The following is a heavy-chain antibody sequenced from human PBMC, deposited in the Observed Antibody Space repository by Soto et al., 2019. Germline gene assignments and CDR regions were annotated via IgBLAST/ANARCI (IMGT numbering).Heavy chain of an antibody. CDR1: GYTFTGYY. V-gene: IGHV1-2*02. CDR3: ARSAYYYYGMDV. J-gene: IGHJ6*02. Sequence: ASVKVSCKASGYTFTGYYMHWVRQAPGQGLEWMGWINPNSGGTNYAQKFQGRVTMTRETSISTADMELSRLRSDATAAYYCARSAYYYYGMDVWGQGTTATSP. CDR2: INPNSGGT.